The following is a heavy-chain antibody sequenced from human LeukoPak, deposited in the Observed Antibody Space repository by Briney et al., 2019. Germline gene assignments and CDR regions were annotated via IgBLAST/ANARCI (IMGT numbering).Heavy chain of an antibody. CDR2: IYSSGST. CDR1: GGSISSYY. Sequence: PSETLSLTCTVSGGSISSYYWNWVRQPPGKGLEWIGNIYSSGSTDYNPSFKSRVTISLDTSKFQFSLRLNSVTAADTAVYYCARADPNASGYFYRFNWFDPWGQGTLVTVSS. CDR3: ARADPNASGYFYRFNWFDP. V-gene: IGHV4-59*01. J-gene: IGHJ5*02. D-gene: IGHD3-10*01.